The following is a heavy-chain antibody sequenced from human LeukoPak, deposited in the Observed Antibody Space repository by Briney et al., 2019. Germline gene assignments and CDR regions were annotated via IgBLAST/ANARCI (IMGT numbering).Heavy chain of an antibody. V-gene: IGHV1-2*02. D-gene: IGHD2-2*01. J-gene: IGHJ4*02. Sequence: ASVKVSCKASGYGFSVYYIHWVRQAPGQGLEWMGWIDPNSGGTNYAQKFQGRVTMTKDTSITTAYMELSRLRSDDTAVYYCARARVMPFDYWGQGTLVTVSS. CDR2: IDPNSGGT. CDR1: GYGFSVYY. CDR3: ARARVMPFDY.